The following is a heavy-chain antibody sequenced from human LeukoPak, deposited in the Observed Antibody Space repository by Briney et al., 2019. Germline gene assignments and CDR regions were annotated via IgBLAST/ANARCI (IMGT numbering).Heavy chain of an antibody. CDR3: AXXXXXXXXXXXYWGQGTSPLDY. D-gene: IGHD1-14*01. CDR2: INPNSGGT. V-gene: IGHV1-2*02. Sequence: ASVKVSCETSGYTFTGYYMHWVRQAPGQGLEWMGWINPNSGGTNYAQKFQGRVTMTRDTSISTAYMELSRLRSDDTAVYYCAXXXXXXXXXXXYWGQGTSPLDYWGQGTLVTVSS. CDR1: GYTFTGYY. J-gene: IGHJ4*02.